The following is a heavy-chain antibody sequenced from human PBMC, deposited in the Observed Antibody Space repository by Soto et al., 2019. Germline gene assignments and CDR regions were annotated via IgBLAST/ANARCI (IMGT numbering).Heavy chain of an antibody. CDR2: IYYVGNT. V-gene: IGHV4-4*02. CDR3: AKSNLRGFGFGP. J-gene: IGHJ5*02. CDR1: GGSISDSNW. Sequence: PSETLSLTCAVSGGSISDSNWWSWVRQPPGKGLEWIGEIYYVGNTNYNPSLKSRITMSVDKSKSQFSLTLSSVTAADTAIYYCAKSNLRGFGFGPWGQGILVTVSS.